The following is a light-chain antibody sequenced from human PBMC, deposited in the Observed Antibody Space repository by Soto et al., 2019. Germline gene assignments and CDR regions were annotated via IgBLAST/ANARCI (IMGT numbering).Light chain of an antibody. Sequence: DIVMTQSPLSLPVTPGEPASISCRSSQSLLHSNGYNYLDWYLQKPGQSPQLLIYLGSNRASGVADRXSGSGSGTDFTLKISRVEAEDVGVYYCMQALQTPATFGQGTKVEIK. CDR2: LGS. CDR1: QSLLHSNGYNY. V-gene: IGKV2-28*01. J-gene: IGKJ1*01. CDR3: MQALQTPAT.